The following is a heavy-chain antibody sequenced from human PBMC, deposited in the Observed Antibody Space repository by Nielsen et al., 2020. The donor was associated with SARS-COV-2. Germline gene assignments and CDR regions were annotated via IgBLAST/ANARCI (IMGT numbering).Heavy chain of an antibody. V-gene: IGHV3-21*01. D-gene: IGHD6-6*01. CDR3: AREEYSRSSEDY. J-gene: IGHJ4*02. CDR2: ISSSSSYI. Sequence: GESLKISCAASGFTFSSYSMNWVRQAPGKGLEWVSSISSSSSYIYYADSVKGRFIISRDNSKNTLYLQMNSLRAEDTAVYYCAREEYSRSSEDYWGQGTLVTVSS. CDR1: GFTFSSYS.